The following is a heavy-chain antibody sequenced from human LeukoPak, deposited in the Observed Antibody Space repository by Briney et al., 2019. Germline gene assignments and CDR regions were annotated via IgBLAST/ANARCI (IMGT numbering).Heavy chain of an antibody. D-gene: IGHD5-12*01. J-gene: IGHJ6*02. CDR2: INPNSGGT. Sequence: ASVKVSCKASGYTFTGYYMHWVRQAPGQGLEWMGWINPNSGGTNYAQKFQGRVTMTRDTSISTAYMELSRLRSDDTAVYYCARDYSGYNYYYYGMDVWGQGTTVNVSS. V-gene: IGHV1-2*02. CDR3: ARDYSGYNYYYYGMDV. CDR1: GYTFTGYY.